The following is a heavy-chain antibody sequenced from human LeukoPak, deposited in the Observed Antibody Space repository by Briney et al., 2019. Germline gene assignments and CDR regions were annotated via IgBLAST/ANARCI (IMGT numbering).Heavy chain of an antibody. CDR1: GGSFSGYY. CDR3: ASLPNYYDSSEDY. J-gene: IGHJ4*02. D-gene: IGHD3-22*01. CDR2: INHSGST. Sequence: PSETLSLTCAVYGGSFSGYYWSWIRQPPGKGLEWIGEINHSGSTNYNPSLKSRVTISVDTSKNQFSLKLSSVTAADTAVYYCASLPNYYDSSEDYWGQGTLVTASS. V-gene: IGHV4-34*01.